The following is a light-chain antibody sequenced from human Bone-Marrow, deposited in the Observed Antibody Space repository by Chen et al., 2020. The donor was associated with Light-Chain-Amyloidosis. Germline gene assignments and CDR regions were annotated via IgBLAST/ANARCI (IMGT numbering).Light chain of an antibody. Sequence: IQLTQSPSSPSSSVGDTVTITCPASQDITGSLAWYQQKPGKAPKVLIYAAATLQSRVPSRFSGGVSGTEFTLTISSRQPEDLATYFCQQFNTYPPWTFGQGTKVDLK. CDR3: QQFNTYPPWT. CDR1: QDITGS. J-gene: IGKJ1*01. V-gene: IGKV1-9*01. CDR2: AAA.